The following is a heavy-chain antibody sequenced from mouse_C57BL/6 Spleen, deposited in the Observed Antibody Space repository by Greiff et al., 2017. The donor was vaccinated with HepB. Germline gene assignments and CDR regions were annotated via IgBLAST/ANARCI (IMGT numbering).Heavy chain of an antibody. CDR3: ARRRGYDYGEYYYAMDY. CDR1: GYSFTSYY. V-gene: IGHV1-66*01. D-gene: IGHD2-4*01. CDR2: IYPGSGNT. J-gene: IGHJ4*01. Sequence: QVQLQQSGPELVKPGASVKISCKASGYSFTSYYIHWVKQRPGQGLEWIGWIYPGSGNTKYNEKFKGKATLTADTSSSTAYMQLSSLTSEDSAVYYCARRRGYDYGEYYYAMDYWGQGTSVTVSS.